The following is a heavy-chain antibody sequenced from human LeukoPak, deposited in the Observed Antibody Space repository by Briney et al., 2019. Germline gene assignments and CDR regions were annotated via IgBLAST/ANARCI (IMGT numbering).Heavy chain of an antibody. CDR1: GFRFSDYG. D-gene: IGHD2-21*01. V-gene: IGHV3-30*02. J-gene: IGHJ1*01. CDR3: AKRGFRAPSGDDVLESLHL. CDR2: MQYDGIDR. Sequence: GGSLRLSCAASGFRFSDYGMHWVRQSAGKGLEWVAFMQYDGIDRFYGDSVKGRFTISRDNSESTLYLQMNSLQVEDTAIYYCAKRGFRAPSGDDVLESLHLWGQGTLVTVSS.